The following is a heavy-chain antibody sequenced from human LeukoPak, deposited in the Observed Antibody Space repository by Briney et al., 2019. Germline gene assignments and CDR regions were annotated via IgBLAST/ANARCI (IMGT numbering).Heavy chain of an antibody. CDR3: ARHSSGPTKFDY. Sequence: PSETLSLTCAVYGGSFSGYNWSWIRQPPGKGLEWIGSIYYSGSTYYNPSLKSRVTISVDTSKNQFSLKLSSVTAADTAVYYCARHSSGPTKFDYWGQGTLVTVSS. J-gene: IGHJ4*02. D-gene: IGHD6-25*01. CDR2: IYYSGST. V-gene: IGHV4-34*01. CDR1: GGSFSGYN.